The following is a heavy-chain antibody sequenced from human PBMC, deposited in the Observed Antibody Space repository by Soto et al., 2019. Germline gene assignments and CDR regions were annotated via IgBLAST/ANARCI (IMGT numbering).Heavy chain of an antibody. CDR3: ARVYIGSIVGGSFLYYFDY. CDR1: GYSISSGYY. D-gene: IGHD1-26*01. V-gene: IGHV4-38-2*01. CDR2: ISHSGST. Sequence: SETLSLTCAVSGYSISSGYYWGWIRQPPGKGLEWIGTISHSGSTYYNASLKSRVTISVDTSKNQFSLKLSSVTAADTAMYYCARVYIGSIVGGSFLYYFDYWGQGSLVTVSS. J-gene: IGHJ4*02.